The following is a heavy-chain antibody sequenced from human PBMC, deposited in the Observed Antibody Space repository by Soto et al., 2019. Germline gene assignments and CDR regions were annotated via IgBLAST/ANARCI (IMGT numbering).Heavy chain of an antibody. CDR2: IYTSGST. CDR1: GGSISSYY. V-gene: IGHV4-4*07. J-gene: IGHJ4*02. CDR3: ARDGPNDDFWSGYGTDFDY. Sequence: SETLSLTCTVSGGSISSYYWSWIRQPAGKGLEWIGRIYTSGSTNYNPSLKSRVTMSVDTSKNQFSLKLSSVTAADTAVYYCARDGPNDDFWSGYGTDFDYWGQGTLVTVSS. D-gene: IGHD3-3*01.